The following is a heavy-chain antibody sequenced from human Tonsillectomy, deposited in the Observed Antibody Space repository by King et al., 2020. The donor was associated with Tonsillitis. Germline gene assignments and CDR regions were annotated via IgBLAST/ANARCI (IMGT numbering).Heavy chain of an antibody. D-gene: IGHD1-14*01. V-gene: IGHV1-2*02. CDR2: INPYSGGT. CDR3: AREGGYKDV. Sequence: VQLVESGAEVKKPGASVTVSCKAFGYTFTGDYRVWVRQAPGQGLEWMGWINPYSGGTNYAQKFQGRVTMTRYTSISTAYMELSRLTSDDTAVYYCAREGGYKDVWGKGTTVTVSS. CDR1: GYTFTGDY. J-gene: IGHJ6*04.